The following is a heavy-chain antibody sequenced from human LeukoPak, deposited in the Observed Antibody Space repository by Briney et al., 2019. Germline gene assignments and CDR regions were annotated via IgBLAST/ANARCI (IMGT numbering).Heavy chain of an antibody. CDR2: IKQDGSEK. CDR1: EFTFSSYW. CDR3: ARESDYVWGSYRYIDY. D-gene: IGHD3-16*02. Sequence: GGSLRLSCAASEFTFSSYWMSWVRQAPGKGLEWVANIKQDGSEKYYVDSVKGRFTISRDNAKNTLYLQMNSLRADDTAVYYCARESDYVWGSYRYIDYWGQGTLVTVSS. J-gene: IGHJ4*02. V-gene: IGHV3-7*01.